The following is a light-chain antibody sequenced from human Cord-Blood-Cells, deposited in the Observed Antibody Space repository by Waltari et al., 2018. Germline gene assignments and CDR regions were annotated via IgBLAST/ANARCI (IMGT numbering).Light chain of an antibody. Sequence: QSALTQPASVSGSPGQSITISCTGTSSDVGGYNYVSWYQQHPGKAPKLMIYHVSKRTSGVSIRVSGSKSGNTAAMNISGLQAEDVADYYCSSYTSSSTYVFGAGNKVTVL. CDR1: SSDVGGYNY. CDR2: HVS. CDR3: SSYTSSSTYV. J-gene: IGLJ1*01. V-gene: IGLV2-14*01.